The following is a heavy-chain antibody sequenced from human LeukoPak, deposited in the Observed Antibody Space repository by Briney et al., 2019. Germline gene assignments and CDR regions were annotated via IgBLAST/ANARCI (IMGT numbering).Heavy chain of an antibody. V-gene: IGHV3-7*01. CDR1: GFTFSTYY. CDR3: ARWLYNSGWAIDY. CDR2: IRQDGSGK. D-gene: IGHD6-19*01. J-gene: IGHJ4*02. Sequence: GGSLRLSCTASGFTFSTYYMAWVRQAPGKGLEWVANIRQDGSGKFYADSVKGRFTISRDNAKNSLFLQMNSLRADDTAVYFCARWLYNSGWAIDYWGQGTLVTVSS.